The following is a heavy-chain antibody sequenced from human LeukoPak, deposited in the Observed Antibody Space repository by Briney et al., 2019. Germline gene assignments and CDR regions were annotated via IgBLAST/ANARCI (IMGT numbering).Heavy chain of an antibody. CDR1: GYSISSGYY. D-gene: IGHD3-10*01. V-gene: IGHV4-38-2*02. J-gene: IGHJ4*02. Sequence: SETLSLTCTVSGYSISSGYYWGWVRQPPGKGLEWIGSISHAGSTDYSPSLKSRVTISLDTSKNQFSLKLRPVTAADTAVYYCARILRGVIVTSFDYWGQGILVTVSS. CDR2: ISHAGST. CDR3: ARILRGVIVTSFDY.